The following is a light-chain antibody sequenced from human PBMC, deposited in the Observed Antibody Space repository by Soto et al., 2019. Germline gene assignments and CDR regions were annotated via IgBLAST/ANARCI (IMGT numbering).Light chain of an antibody. V-gene: IGKV3-20*01. Sequence: ESELTQSPGTLSLSPGERATLSCRASQRLASNYLAWYQQRPGQAPRLLLYGVSSRATGIPDRFSGSGSGTDFTLAISRVEPEDFAVYFCQQYADSPITFGQGTRLEIK. CDR2: GVS. J-gene: IGKJ5*01. CDR1: QRLASNY. CDR3: QQYADSPIT.